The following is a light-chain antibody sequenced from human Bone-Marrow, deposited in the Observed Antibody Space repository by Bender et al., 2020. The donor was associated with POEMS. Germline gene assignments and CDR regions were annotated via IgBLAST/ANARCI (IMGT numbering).Light chain of an antibody. CDR3: QSFDSSLGSWV. J-gene: IGLJ3*02. CDR2: GNN. CDR1: RSDIGAGYD. V-gene: IGLV1-40*01. Sequence: QSVLTQPPSVSGAPGQRVTISCTGTRSDIGAGYDVHWYQEVPGTALKLLIYGNNNRPSGVPDRFSGSKSGTSASLAITGLQAEDEADYYCQSFDSSLGSWVFGGGTKLTVL.